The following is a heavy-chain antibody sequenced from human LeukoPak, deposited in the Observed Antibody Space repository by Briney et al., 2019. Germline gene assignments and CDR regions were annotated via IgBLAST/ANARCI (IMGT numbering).Heavy chain of an antibody. Sequence: GGPLRVSCSASGFTFSTYAMHWVRQAPGRGLEYVALISTNGGSTYYADSVKGRFTISRDNSKNTLYLQMRSLRAEDTAVYYCVRAEAGRVFDSWGQGTPVSVSS. D-gene: IGHD6-19*01. CDR1: GFTFSTYA. CDR3: VRAEAGRVFDS. V-gene: IGHV3-64D*09. CDR2: ISTNGGST. J-gene: IGHJ4*02.